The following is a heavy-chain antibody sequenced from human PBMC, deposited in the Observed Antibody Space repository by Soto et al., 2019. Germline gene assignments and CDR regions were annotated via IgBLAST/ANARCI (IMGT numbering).Heavy chain of an antibody. CDR3: ARHDPHVDTAMGGINWFDP. CDR2: IYYSGST. V-gene: IGHV4-39*01. CDR1: GGSISSSSYY. D-gene: IGHD5-18*01. Sequence: SETLSLTCTVSGGSISSSSYYWGWIRQPPGKGLEWIGSIYYSGSTYYNPSLKSRVTISVDTSKNQFSLKLSSVTAADTAVYYCARHDPHVDTAMGGINWFDPWGQGTLVTVSS. J-gene: IGHJ5*02.